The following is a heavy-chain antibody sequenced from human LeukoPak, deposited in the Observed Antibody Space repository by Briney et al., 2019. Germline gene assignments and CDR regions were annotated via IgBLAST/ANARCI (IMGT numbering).Heavy chain of an antibody. D-gene: IGHD3-22*01. V-gene: IGHV3-30*02. CDR1: GFTFSSYG. CDR3: AKLGITMIVVDPVFDY. Sequence: PGGSLRLSCAASGFTFSSYGMHWVRQAPGKGLEWVAFIRYDGSNKYYADSVKGRFTISRDNSKNTLYLQMNSLRAEDTAVYYCAKLGITMIVVDPVFDYWGQGTLVTVSS. J-gene: IGHJ4*02. CDR2: IRYDGSNK.